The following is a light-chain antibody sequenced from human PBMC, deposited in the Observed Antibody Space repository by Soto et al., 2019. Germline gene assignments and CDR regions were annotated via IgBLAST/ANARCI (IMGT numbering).Light chain of an antibody. CDR2: AAS. CDR3: QQVNSSPFT. Sequence: DIPLTQSPSFLSASIGDRVTITCRASQGISNYLAWYQQKPWKAPKLLIFAASTLQSGVPSRFSGSGSGTEFTLTISSLQPEDFATYWCQQVNSSPFTFGPGPKVDIK. CDR1: QGISNY. V-gene: IGKV1-9*01. J-gene: IGKJ3*01.